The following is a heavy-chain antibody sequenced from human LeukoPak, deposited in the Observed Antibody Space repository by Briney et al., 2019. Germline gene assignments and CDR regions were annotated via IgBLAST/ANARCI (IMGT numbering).Heavy chain of an antibody. J-gene: IGHJ4*02. CDR3: ARGGKGNADGYNQALDY. D-gene: IGHD5-24*01. CDR2: NNPSGGST. CDR1: GYTFTNYY. V-gene: IGHV1-46*01. Sequence: GASVKVSCEASGYTFTNYYIHWVRQAPGQGLEWMGINNPSGGSTTYAQEFQGRVTMTRDTSTRTVYMEVSSLRSEDTGVYYCARGGKGNADGYNQALDYWGQGTLVTVSS.